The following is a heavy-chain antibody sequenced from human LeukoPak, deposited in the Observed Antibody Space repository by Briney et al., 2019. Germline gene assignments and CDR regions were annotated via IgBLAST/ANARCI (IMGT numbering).Heavy chain of an antibody. CDR2: MNPNSGDR. CDR3: ARAPQGKAHVHMDV. V-gene: IGHV1-8*03. J-gene: IGHJ6*03. CDR1: GYTFSSYD. Sequence: ASVKVSCKASGYTFSSYDINWVRQATGQGLEWMGWMNPNSGDRGYAQKFQGRVTITRNTSISTAYMELSSLRSEDTAVYYCARAPQGKAHVHMDVWGKGTMVTVSS.